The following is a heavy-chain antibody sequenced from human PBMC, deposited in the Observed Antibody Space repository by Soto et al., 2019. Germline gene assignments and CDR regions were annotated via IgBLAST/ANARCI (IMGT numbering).Heavy chain of an antibody. Sequence: SETLSLTCTVSGGSISSGGYYWSWIRQHPGKGLEWIGYIYYSGSTYYNPSLKSRVTISVDTSKNQFSLKLSSVTAADTAVYYCARDPRDWNTGDNWFDPWGQGTQVTVSS. D-gene: IGHD1-1*01. J-gene: IGHJ5*02. CDR2: IYYSGST. CDR3: ARDPRDWNTGDNWFDP. CDR1: GGSISSGGYY. V-gene: IGHV4-31*03.